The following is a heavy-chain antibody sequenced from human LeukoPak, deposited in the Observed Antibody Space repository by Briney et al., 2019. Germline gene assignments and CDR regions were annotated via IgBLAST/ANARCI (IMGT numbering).Heavy chain of an antibody. Sequence: SETLSLTCAVYGGSFNDYYWSWIRQSPDKGLEWIGEISHSGSANNNPSLKSRVTISVDTSKNQFSLKLSSVTAADTAVYYCARRVKVNYVGWFGEDNYHYYMDVWAKGTPVTVPS. J-gene: IGHJ6*03. CDR1: GGSFNDYY. CDR2: ISHSGSA. CDR3: ARRVKVNYVGWFGEDNYHYYMDV. V-gene: IGHV4-34*01. D-gene: IGHD3-10*01.